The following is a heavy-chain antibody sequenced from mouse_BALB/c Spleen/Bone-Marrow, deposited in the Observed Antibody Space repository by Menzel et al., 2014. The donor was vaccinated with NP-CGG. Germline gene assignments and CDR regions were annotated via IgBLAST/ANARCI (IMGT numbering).Heavy chain of an antibody. J-gene: IGHJ2*01. D-gene: IGHD3-3*01. CDR3: ARGHYFDY. Sequence: VQLQQSGAELVRPGTSVKMSCKAAGYTFTNYWIGWVKQTPGHGLEWIGDIYPGGGYTNYNEKFKGKATLTADTSSSTAYLQLSSLTSEDSAFYYCARGHYFDYWGQGTTLTVSS. V-gene: IGHV1-63*02. CDR2: IYPGGGYT. CDR1: GYTFTNYW.